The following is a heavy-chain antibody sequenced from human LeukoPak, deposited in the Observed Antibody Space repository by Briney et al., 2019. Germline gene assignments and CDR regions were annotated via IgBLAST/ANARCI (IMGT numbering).Heavy chain of an antibody. CDR2: IKQDGSEK. J-gene: IGHJ3*01. CDR1: GFTFSSHW. Sequence: GGSLRLSCAASGFTFSSHWMSWVRQAPGKGLEWVANIKQDGSEKYYVDSVKGRFTISRDNAKNSLYLQMNSLRAEDTAAYYCARDRYDILTGYNDAFDVWGQGTKVFVSS. V-gene: IGHV3-7*01. D-gene: IGHD3-9*01. CDR3: ARDRYDILTGYNDAFDV.